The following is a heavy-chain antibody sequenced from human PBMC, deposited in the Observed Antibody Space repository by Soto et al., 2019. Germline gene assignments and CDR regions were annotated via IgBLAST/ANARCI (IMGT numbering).Heavy chain of an antibody. CDR2: IIPIFGTA. Sequence: SVNVSGKASGGTFSSYAISWVLQAPGQGLEWMGGIIPIFGTANYEQKFQGRVTITADESTSTYYMELSSLRSEDTAVYYCARALVGATLHDAYWGQGTLVTVSS. J-gene: IGHJ4*02. D-gene: IGHD1-26*01. V-gene: IGHV1-69*13. CDR1: GGTFSSYA. CDR3: ARALVGATLHDAY.